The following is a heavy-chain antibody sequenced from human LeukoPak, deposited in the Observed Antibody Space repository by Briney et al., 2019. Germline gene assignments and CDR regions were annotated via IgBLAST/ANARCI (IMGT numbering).Heavy chain of an antibody. J-gene: IGHJ6*02. D-gene: IGHD5-18*01. V-gene: IGHV1-18*01. Sequence: ASVKVSCKAPGYTFTSYGISWVRQAPGQGLEWMGWISAYNGNTNYAQKLQGRVTMTTDTSTSTAYMELRSLRSDDTAVYYCAREVVDTAMVTADVWGQGTTVTVSS. CDR2: ISAYNGNT. CDR3: AREVVDTAMVTADV. CDR1: GYTFTSYG.